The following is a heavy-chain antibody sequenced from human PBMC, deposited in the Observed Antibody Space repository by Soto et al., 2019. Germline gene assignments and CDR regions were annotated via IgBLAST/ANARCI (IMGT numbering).Heavy chain of an antibody. CDR3: ARGRFAAMVRGDAPRFDY. CDR1: GCAISSGGYY. V-gene: IGHV4-31*03. D-gene: IGHD3-10*01. CDR2: IYYSGST. J-gene: IGHJ4*02. Sequence: SETLSLTFTVYGCAISSGGYYWSWILQHPGKGLEWIGYIYYSGSTYYNPSLKSRVTISVDTSKNQFSLKLSSVTAADTAVYYCARGRFAAMVRGDAPRFDYWGQGTLVTVSS.